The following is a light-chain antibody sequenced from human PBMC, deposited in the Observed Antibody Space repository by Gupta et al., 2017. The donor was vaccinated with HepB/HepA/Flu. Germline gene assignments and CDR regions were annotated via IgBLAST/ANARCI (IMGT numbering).Light chain of an antibody. J-gene: IGKJ4*01. Sequence: ATLSVSPGERATLSCRASQRVSSNLAWYQQKPGQAPRLLIYGASTRATGIPARFSGSGSGTEFTLTISSRQSEDFAVYYCQPYNNWALTFGGGTKVEIK. CDR1: QRVSSN. CDR3: QPYNNWALT. V-gene: IGKV3-15*01. CDR2: GAS.